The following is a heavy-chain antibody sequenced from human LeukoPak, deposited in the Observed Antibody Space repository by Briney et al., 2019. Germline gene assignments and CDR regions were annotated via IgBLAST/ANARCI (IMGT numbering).Heavy chain of an antibody. J-gene: IGHJ6*02. CDR3: ARGSNGSGIYYYYGMDV. Sequence: GGSLRLSCAASGFTFSSYDMHWVRQATGKGLEWVSAIGTAGDTYYPGSVKGRFTISRENAKNSLYLQMNSLRAGDTAVYYCARGSNGSGIYYYYGMDVWGQGTTVTVSS. V-gene: IGHV3-13*01. CDR1: GFTFSSYD. CDR2: IGTAGDT. D-gene: IGHD3-10*01.